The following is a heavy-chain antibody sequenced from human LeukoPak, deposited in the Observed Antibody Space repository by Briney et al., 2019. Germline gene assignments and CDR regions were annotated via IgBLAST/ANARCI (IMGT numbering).Heavy chain of an antibody. CDR2: ISAYNGNT. V-gene: IGHV1-18*01. CDR1: GYTFTNYG. D-gene: IGHD4-17*01. J-gene: IGHJ4*02. CDR3: ARDRDYGDYNTQDLFVY. Sequence: ASVTVSCKASGYTFTNYGISWVRQAPGQGLEWMGWISAYNGNTNYAQKFQGRVTMTTDTSTSTAYMELRSLRSDDTAVYYCARDRDYGDYNTQDLFVYWGQGTLVTVSS.